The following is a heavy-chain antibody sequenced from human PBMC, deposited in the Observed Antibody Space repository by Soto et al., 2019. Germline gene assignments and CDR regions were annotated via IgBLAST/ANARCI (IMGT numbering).Heavy chain of an antibody. D-gene: IGHD4-17*01. CDR3: AREEGATVANNWFDS. V-gene: IGHV3-7*03. J-gene: IGHJ5*01. CDR1: GFTFRSYW. CDR2: IRPDGSEK. Sequence: EVQVVESGGGLVQPGGSLRVSCVGSGFTFRSYWMSWVRQAPGKGLEWVANIRPDGSEKYYVDSVKGRFTISRDNAKNSLYQQMSSLRAEDTAVHYCAREEGATVANNWFDSWGQGALVTVSS.